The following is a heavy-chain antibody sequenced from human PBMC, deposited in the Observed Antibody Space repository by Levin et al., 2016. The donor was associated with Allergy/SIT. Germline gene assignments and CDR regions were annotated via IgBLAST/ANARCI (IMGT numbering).Heavy chain of an antibody. CDR1: GGSFSGYY. V-gene: IGHV4-34*01. J-gene: IGHJ4*02. D-gene: IGHD2-8*01. CDR3: ARGRMECTNGVCLISYFDY. CDR2: INHSGST. Sequence: SETLSLTCAVYGGSFSGYYWSWIRQPPGKGLEWIGEINHSGSTNYNPSLKSRVTISVDTSKNQFSLKLSSVTAADTAVYYCARGRMECTNGVCLISYFDYWGQGTLVTVSS.